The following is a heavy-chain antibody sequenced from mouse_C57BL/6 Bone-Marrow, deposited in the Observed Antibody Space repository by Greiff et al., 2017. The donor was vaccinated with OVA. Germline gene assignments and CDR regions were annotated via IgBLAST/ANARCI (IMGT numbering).Heavy chain of an antibody. Sequence: EVQGVESGEGLVKPGGSLKLSCAASGFTFSSYAVSWVRQTPEKRLEWVAYISSGGDYIYYADTVKGRFTISRDNARNTLYLQMSSLKSEDTAMYYCTRTGFYYYAMDYWGQGTSVTVSS. J-gene: IGHJ4*01. CDR2: ISSGGDYI. V-gene: IGHV5-9-1*02. CDR1: GFTFSSYA. CDR3: TRTGFYYYAMDY.